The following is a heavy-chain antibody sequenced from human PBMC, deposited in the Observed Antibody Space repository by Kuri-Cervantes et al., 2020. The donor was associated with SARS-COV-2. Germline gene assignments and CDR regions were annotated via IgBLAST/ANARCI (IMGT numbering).Heavy chain of an antibody. CDR1: GFTVSSNY. CDR3: ARGSSSTYFDY. D-gene: IGHD6-6*01. J-gene: IGHJ4*02. V-gene: IGHV3-21*01. Sequence: ETLSLTCAASGFTVSSNYMNWVRQAPGKGLEWVSSISSSSSYIYYADSVKGRFTISRDNTKNSLYLQMNSLRAEDTAVYYCARGSSSTYFDYWGQGTLVTVSS. CDR2: ISSSSSYI.